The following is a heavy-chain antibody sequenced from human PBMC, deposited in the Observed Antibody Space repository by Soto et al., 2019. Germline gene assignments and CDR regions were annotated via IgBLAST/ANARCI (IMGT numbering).Heavy chain of an antibody. D-gene: IGHD1-26*01. CDR1: GYTFNRHG. CDR3: ARVRIVGAREIDF. CDR2: ISGYNGDI. V-gene: IGHV1-18*04. J-gene: IGHJ4*02. Sequence: QVHLVQSGGEVKKPGASVKVSCKASGYTFNRHGITWVRQAPGQGLEWMGWISGYNGDINYEQKFQGRVTVSSDTLTSTVYLELKSLRFDDTAVYYCARVRIVGAREIDFWGQGTRVTVSS.